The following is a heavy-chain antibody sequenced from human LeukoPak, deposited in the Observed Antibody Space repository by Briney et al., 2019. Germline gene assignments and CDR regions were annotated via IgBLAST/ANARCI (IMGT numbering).Heavy chain of an antibody. V-gene: IGHV1-46*01. J-gene: IGHJ5*02. D-gene: IGHD6-13*01. Sequence: ASVKVSCKASEYTFTSYYMHWVRQAPGQGLEWMGIINPSGGSTSYAQKFQGRVTMTRNTSISTAYMELSSLRSEDTAVYYCARAQDSSPHLNWFDPWGQGTLVTVSS. CDR2: INPSGGST. CDR1: EYTFTSYY. CDR3: ARAQDSSPHLNWFDP.